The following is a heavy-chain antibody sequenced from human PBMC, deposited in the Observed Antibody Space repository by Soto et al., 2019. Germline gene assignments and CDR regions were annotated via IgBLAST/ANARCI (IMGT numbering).Heavy chain of an antibody. CDR2: IYYSGST. V-gene: IGHV4-59*08. CDR3: AGTGYSYDGYYFDY. Sequence: SETLSLTCTVSGGSISGYYWSWIRQPPGKGLEWIGYIYYSGSTNYNPSLKSRVTISVDTSKNQFSLKLSSVTAADTAVYYCAGTGYSYDGYYFDYWGQGTLVTVSS. D-gene: IGHD5-18*01. CDR1: GGSISGYY. J-gene: IGHJ4*02.